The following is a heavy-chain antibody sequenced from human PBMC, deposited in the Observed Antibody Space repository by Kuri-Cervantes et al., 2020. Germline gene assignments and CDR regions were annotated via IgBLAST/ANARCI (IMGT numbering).Heavy chain of an antibody. J-gene: IGHJ1*01. D-gene: IGHD3-10*01. CDR2: IYYSGST. Sequence: GSLRLSCTVSGGSISSYYWGWIRQPPGKGLEWIGSIYYSGSTYYNPSLKSRVTISVDTSKNQFSLKLSSVTAADTAVYYCARYWFRGYFQHWGQGTLVTVSS. CDR1: GGSISSYY. CDR3: ARYWFRGYFQH. V-gene: IGHV4-39*07.